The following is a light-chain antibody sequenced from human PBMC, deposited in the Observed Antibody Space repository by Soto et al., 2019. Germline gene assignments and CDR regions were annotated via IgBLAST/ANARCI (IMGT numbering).Light chain of an antibody. J-gene: IGLJ1*01. V-gene: IGLV2-14*01. CDR2: DVS. CDR1: SSDVGGYNY. Sequence: QSALTQPASVSGSPGQSITISCTGTSSDVGGYNYVSWYQQHPGKAPKLMIYDVSNRPSGVSNRFSGSKSGNTTSLTISGLQTADKADYYCRSYPRSSTLNYVSGFGTRVTVL. CDR3: RSYPRSSTLNYV.